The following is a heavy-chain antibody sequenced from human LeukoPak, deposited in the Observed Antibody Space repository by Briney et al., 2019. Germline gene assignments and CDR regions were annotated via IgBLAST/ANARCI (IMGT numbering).Heavy chain of an antibody. D-gene: IGHD3-16*02. J-gene: IGHJ4*02. Sequence: SQTLSLTCTVSGGSISSGGYYWSWIRQHPGKGLEWIGYIYYSGSTYYNPSLKSRVTISVDTSKNQFSLKLSSVTAADTAVYYCARSYRYTHRFDYWGQGTLVTVSS. CDR1: GGSISSGGYY. CDR2: IYYSGST. CDR3: ARSYRYTHRFDY. V-gene: IGHV4-31*03.